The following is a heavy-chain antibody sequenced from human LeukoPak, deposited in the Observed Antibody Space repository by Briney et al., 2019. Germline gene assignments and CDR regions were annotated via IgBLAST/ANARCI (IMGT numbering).Heavy chain of an antibody. CDR2: ISYDGSNK. D-gene: IGHD3-22*01. CDR3: ARKPIVNSAWYYFDY. CDR1: GFTFSSYA. J-gene: IGHJ4*02. Sequence: GGSLRLSCAASGFTFSSYAMHWVRQAPGKGLEWVAVISYDGSNKYYADSVKGRFTISRDNSKNTLYLQMNSLRAEDTAVYYCARKPIVNSAWYYFDYWGQGTLVTVSS. V-gene: IGHV3-30-3*01.